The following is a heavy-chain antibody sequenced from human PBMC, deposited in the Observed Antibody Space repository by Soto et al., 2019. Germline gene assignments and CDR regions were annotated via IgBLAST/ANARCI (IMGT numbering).Heavy chain of an antibody. CDR3: ARGLRRYSYGSLGYYYGMDV. J-gene: IGHJ6*02. D-gene: IGHD5-18*01. CDR1: GGSFSGYY. Sequence: SETLSLTCAVYGGSFSGYYWSWIRQPPGKGLEWIVEINHSGSTNYNPSLKSRVTISVDTSKNQFSRKLSSVTSAETAVYYCARGLRRYSYGSLGYYYGMDVWGQGTTVTVSS. V-gene: IGHV4-34*01. CDR2: INHSGST.